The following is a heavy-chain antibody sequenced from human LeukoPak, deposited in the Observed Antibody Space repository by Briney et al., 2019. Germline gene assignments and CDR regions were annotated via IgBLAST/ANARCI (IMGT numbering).Heavy chain of an antibody. Sequence: GGSLRLSCAASGFTFSSYWMHWVRQAPGKGLVWVSRINSDGSSTSYADSVRGRFTISRDNAKNTLYLQMNSLRAEDTAVYYCARDDGDYWYFDLWGRGTLVTVSS. D-gene: IGHD4-17*01. J-gene: IGHJ2*01. CDR3: ARDDGDYWYFDL. CDR2: INSDGSST. V-gene: IGHV3-74*01. CDR1: GFTFSSYW.